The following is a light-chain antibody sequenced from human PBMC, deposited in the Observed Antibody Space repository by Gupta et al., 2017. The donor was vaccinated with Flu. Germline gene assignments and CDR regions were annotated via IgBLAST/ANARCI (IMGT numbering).Light chain of an antibody. CDR1: SSDVGAYNY. V-gene: IGLV2-11*01. CDR2: YVN. Sequence: SALTQLRPVSGSPGLSVTISCTGTSSDVGAYNYVSWYQQHPGKAPKLIIYYVNERPSGVPDRFSGSKSGNMSSLIISGLQAEDEADYYCCSNAGGLSWMFGGGTKLTVL. CDR3: CSNAGGLSWM. J-gene: IGLJ3*02.